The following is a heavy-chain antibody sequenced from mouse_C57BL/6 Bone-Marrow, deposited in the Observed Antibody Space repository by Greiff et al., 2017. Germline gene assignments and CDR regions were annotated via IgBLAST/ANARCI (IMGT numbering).Heavy chain of an antibody. J-gene: IGHJ3*01. CDR3: AILRRRAY. D-gene: IGHD2-4*01. CDR1: GYAFSSSW. Sequence: VQLQQSGPELVKPGASVKISCKASGYAFSSSWMNWVKQRPGKGLEWIGRIYPGDGDTNYNGKFKGKATLTADKSSSTAYMQLSSLTSEDSAVYFCAILRRRAYWGQGTLVTVSA. V-gene: IGHV1-82*01. CDR2: IYPGDGDT.